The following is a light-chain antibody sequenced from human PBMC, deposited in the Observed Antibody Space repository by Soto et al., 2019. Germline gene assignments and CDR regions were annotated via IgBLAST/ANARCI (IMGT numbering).Light chain of an antibody. CDR2: SAS. CDR3: QQLSRYPLT. CDR1: QALSNY. J-gene: IGKJ4*01. Sequence: DIQMTKSPSTLSASVGDRVTITCRASQALSNYLAWYQQKPGKAPDLLIYSASTLQSGVPSRFSGSGSETEFSLTIRALQPEDSATYYCQQLSRYPLTFGGGTKVDIK. V-gene: IGKV1-9*01.